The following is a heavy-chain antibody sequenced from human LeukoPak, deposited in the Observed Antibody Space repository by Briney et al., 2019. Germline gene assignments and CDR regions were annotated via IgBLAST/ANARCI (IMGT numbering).Heavy chain of an antibody. V-gene: IGHV4-31*03. CDR1: GGSISSGASE. CDR3: ARAARQGFTMIVVPFFYFDR. CDR2: MNHGGST. Sequence: PSQPLSLTCTVSGGSISSGASEGGWVRQHRKRGLEWVGYMNHGGSTYYNPSLGSRGTMSVDTSKSQFSLNLSSATAALSAVYYCARAARQGFTMIVVPFFYFDRGGRGTLVTVSS. J-gene: IGHJ2*01. D-gene: IGHD3-22*01.